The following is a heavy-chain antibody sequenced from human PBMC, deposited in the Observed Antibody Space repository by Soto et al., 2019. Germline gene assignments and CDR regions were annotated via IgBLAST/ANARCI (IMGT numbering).Heavy chain of an antibody. V-gene: IGHV3-23*01. CDR3: AKDRLDRAPAGWVDC. J-gene: IGHJ5*01. CDR2: ISATGYAT. Sequence: EVQLLESGGGLVQPGGSLRLSCEASGFSFSNYAMSWVRQTPGKGLEWVSGISATGYATFYAESVKGRFTISRDNSKNTLYVQMNDLRGDDTATYYCAKDRLDRAPAGWVDCWCQGTLVTVSS. CDR1: GFSFSNYA. D-gene: IGHD6-13*01.